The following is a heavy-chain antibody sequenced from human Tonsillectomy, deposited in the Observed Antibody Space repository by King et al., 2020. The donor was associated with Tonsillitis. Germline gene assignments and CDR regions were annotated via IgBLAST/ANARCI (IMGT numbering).Heavy chain of an antibody. V-gene: IGHV3-66*01. CDR1: GFTVSSNY. Sequence: VQLVESGGGLVQPGGSLRLSCAASGFTVSSNYMSWVRQAPGKGLEWVSVIYSGGDTYYADSVKGRCTISRDNSKNTLYLQMNSLRAEDTAVYYCARDLTGGDYEDGVIDCWGQGALVTVSS. CDR2: IYSGGDT. J-gene: IGHJ4*02. D-gene: IGHD4-17*01. CDR3: ARDLTGGDYEDGVIDC.